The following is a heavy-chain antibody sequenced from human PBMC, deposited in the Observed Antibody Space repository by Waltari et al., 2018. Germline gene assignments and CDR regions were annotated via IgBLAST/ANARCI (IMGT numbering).Heavy chain of an antibody. Sequence: QLQLQESGPGLVKPSETLSLTCTVSGGSISSSSRYYWAWIRQPPGKGLEWLGNISYSGSTYYNPSLKSRVTISVDTSKNQFSLKLNSVTAADTAVYYCARWDSYGSYYFDYWGQGTLVTVSS. CDR1: GGSISSSSRYY. V-gene: IGHV4-39*01. J-gene: IGHJ4*02. CDR3: ARWDSYGSYYFDY. D-gene: IGHD3-10*01. CDR2: ISYSGST.